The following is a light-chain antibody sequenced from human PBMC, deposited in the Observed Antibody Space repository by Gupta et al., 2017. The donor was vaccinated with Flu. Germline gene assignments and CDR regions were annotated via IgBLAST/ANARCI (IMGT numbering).Light chain of an antibody. V-gene: IGLV2-14*01. Sequence: SALTQPASVSGSPGQSITISCTGTSSDVGGYNYVSWYQQHPGKAPKLMIYEVSNRPSGVSNRFSGSKSGNTASLTISGLQAEDEADYYCSSYTSSSTLEVFGTGTKVNVL. CDR2: EVS. CDR1: SSDVGGYNY. CDR3: SSYTSSSTLEV. J-gene: IGLJ1*01.